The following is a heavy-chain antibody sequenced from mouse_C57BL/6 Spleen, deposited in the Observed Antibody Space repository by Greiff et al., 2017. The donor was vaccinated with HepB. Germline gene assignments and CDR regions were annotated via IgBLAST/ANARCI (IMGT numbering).Heavy chain of an antibody. Sequence: QVQLKESGPELVKPGASVKISCKASGYAFSSSWMNWVKQRPGKGLEWIGRIYPGDGDTNYNGKFKGKATLTADKSSSPAYMQLSSLTSEDSAVYFCARWHYCSSRFAYWGQGTLVTVSA. J-gene: IGHJ3*01. V-gene: IGHV1-82*01. CDR2: IYPGDGDT. CDR3: ARWHYCSSRFAY. CDR1: GYAFSSSW. D-gene: IGHD1-1*01.